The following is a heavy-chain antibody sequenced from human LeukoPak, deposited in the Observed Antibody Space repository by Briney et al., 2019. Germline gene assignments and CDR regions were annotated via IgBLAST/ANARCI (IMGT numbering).Heavy chain of an antibody. V-gene: IGHV3-48*04. CDR3: ARGFEYSSSSIGY. CDR1: GFTFSSYA. J-gene: IGHJ4*02. CDR2: ISSSSSTI. Sequence: GGSLRLSCAASGFTFSSYAMSWVRQAPGKGLEWVSYISSSSSTIYYADSVKGRFTISRDNAKNSLYLQMNSLRAEDTAVYYCARGFEYSSSSIGYWGQGTLVTVSS. D-gene: IGHD6-6*01.